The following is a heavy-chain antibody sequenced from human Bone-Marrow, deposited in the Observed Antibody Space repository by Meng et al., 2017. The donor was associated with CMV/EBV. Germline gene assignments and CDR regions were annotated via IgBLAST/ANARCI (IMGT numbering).Heavy chain of an antibody. CDR3: TTDDFWSGYYTGGYFQH. D-gene: IGHD3-3*01. V-gene: IGHV3-33*01. Sequence: GESLKISCAASGFTFSSYGMHWVRQAPGKGLEWVAVIWYDGSNKYYADSVKGRFTISRDNSKNTLYLQMDSLRAEDTAVYYCTTDDFWSGYYTGGYFQHWGQGTLVTVSS. CDR2: IWYDGSNK. CDR1: GFTFSSYG. J-gene: IGHJ1*01.